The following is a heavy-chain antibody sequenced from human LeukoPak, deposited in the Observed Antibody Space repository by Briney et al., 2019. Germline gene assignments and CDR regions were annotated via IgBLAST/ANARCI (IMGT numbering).Heavy chain of an antibody. CDR2: MNPNSGNT. J-gene: IGHJ5*02. D-gene: IGHD3-16*01. Sequence: GASVKVSCKASGYTFTSYDINWVRQATGQGLEWMGWMNPNSGNTGYAQKFQGRVTMTRNTSISTAYMELSSLRSEDTAVYYCARFRREAAGGGCDPWGQGTLVTVSS. CDR1: GYTFTSYD. V-gene: IGHV1-8*01. CDR3: ARFRREAAGGGCDP.